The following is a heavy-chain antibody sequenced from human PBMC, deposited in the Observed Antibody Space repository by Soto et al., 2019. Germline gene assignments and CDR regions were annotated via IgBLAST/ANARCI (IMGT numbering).Heavy chain of an antibody. J-gene: IGHJ4*02. CDR3: ARSVAVPGAHIDY. CDR1: GGSISGSY. V-gene: IGHV4-59*01. Sequence: LSLTCSVSGGSISGSYWSWVRQSPGKGLEWLGYVYYTGSTNYSPSLRSRVSISVDTSKNEFSLRLSSVTAADTAVYFCARSVAVPGAHIDYWGQGTQVTVSS. D-gene: IGHD6-19*01. CDR2: VYYTGST.